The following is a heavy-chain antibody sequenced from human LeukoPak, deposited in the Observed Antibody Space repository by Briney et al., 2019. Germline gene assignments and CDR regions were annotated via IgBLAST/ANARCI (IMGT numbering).Heavy chain of an antibody. CDR2: INNVGSHI. CDR1: GSTFSNSA. J-gene: IGHJ4*02. V-gene: IGHV3-21*01. Sequence: PGGSLRLSCAASGSTFSNSAMNWVRQAPGKGLEWVSSINNVGSHIYYADSVKGRFTISRDNAKNSLYLQMNSLRAEDTAVYYCARDSSSGRGYWGQGTLVTVSS. D-gene: IGHD6-6*01. CDR3: ARDSSSGRGY.